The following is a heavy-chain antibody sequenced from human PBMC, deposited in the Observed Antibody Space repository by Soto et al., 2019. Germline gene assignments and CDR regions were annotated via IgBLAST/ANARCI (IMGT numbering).Heavy chain of an antibody. J-gene: IGHJ5*02. CDR1: GGSISSYY. Sequence: SETLSLSCTVSGGSISSYYWSWIRQPPGKGLEWIGYIYYSGSTNYNPSLKSRVTISVDTSKNQFSLKLSSVTAADTAVYYCARDTVAAGTGWFDPWGQGTLVTVSS. D-gene: IGHD6-13*01. V-gene: IGHV4-59*01. CDR3: ARDTVAAGTGWFDP. CDR2: IYYSGST.